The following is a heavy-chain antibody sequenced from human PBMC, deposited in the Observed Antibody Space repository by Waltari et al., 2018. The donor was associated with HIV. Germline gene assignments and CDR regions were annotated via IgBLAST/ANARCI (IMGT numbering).Heavy chain of an antibody. V-gene: IGHV3-23*01. CDR3: AKDTRDTLGTLWY. Sequence: EVQLLESGGGLVQPGGSLRLSCAASGFTFSSYAMSGVRQAPGEGLEWVSFIRSGGGSTGYADSARGRLTSSRDNSTSTRYGQRSSLRAEDTAVYYCAKDTRDTLGTLWYCGQGTLVTVAS. D-gene: IGHD2-21*01. CDR2: IRSGGGST. CDR1: GFTFSSYA. J-gene: IGHJ4*02.